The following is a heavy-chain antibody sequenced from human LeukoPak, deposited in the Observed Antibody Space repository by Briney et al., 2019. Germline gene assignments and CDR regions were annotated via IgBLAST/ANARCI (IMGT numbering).Heavy chain of an antibody. CDR1: GFTFSINA. D-gene: IGHD2-21*01. J-gene: IGHJ4*02. Sequence: GGSLRLSCAASGFTFSINAMAWVRQAPGKGLEWVAGIGSDDNTHYAESVRGRFTISRDISKNTVSLQMSSLRAEDTAVYYCAKDILRWSFDSWGQGILVTVSS. CDR2: IGSDDNT. V-gene: IGHV3-23*01. CDR3: AKDILRWSFDS.